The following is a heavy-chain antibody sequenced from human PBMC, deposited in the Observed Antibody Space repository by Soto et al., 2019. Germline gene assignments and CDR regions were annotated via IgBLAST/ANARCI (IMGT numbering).Heavy chain of an antibody. D-gene: IGHD6-25*01. CDR3: ARGPDGFHNWFAP. CDR1: GGSFSGYY. CDR2: INHSGST. V-gene: IGHV4-34*01. Sequence: SETLSLTCAVYGGSFSGYYWSWIRQPPGKGLEWIGEINHSGSTNYNPSLKSRVTISVDTSKNQFSLKLSSVTAADTAVYYCARGPDGFHNWFAPWGQGTLVTVSS. J-gene: IGHJ5*02.